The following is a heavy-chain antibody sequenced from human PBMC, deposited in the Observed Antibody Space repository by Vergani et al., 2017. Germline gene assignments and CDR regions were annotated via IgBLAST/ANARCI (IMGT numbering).Heavy chain of an antibody. D-gene: IGHD6-19*01. CDR3: ARHNREGGYSSGWSDY. CDR2: IYYSGST. J-gene: IGHJ4*02. V-gene: IGHV4-39*01. Sequence: QVQLQESGPGLVKPSETLSLTCTVSGGSISSSSYYWGWIRQPPGKGLEWIGSIYYSGSTYYNPSLKSRVTISVDTSKNQFSLKLSSVTAADTAVYYCARHNREGGYSSGWSDYWGQGTLVTVSS. CDR1: GGSISSSSYY.